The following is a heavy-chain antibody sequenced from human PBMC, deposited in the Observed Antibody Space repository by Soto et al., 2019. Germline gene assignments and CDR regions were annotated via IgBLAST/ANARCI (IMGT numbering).Heavy chain of an antibody. Sequence: EVQLLESGGGLVQPGGSLRLSCAASGFTFSSYAMSWVRQAPGKGLEWVSAISGSGGSTYYADSVKGRFTISRDNSKNTLYLQMNSLRAEDTAVYYCAKQQLMYYDFWSGYGGQAFDIWGQGTMVTVSS. J-gene: IGHJ3*02. CDR2: ISGSGGST. CDR1: GFTFSSYA. CDR3: AKQQLMYYDFWSGYGGQAFDI. D-gene: IGHD3-3*01. V-gene: IGHV3-23*01.